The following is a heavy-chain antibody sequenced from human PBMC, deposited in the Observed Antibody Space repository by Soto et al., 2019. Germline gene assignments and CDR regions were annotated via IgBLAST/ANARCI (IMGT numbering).Heavy chain of an antibody. V-gene: IGHV3-74*01. CDR3: ARDQKHYYDSSGQVLTTNFEY. CDR1: GFTFSSYW. D-gene: IGHD3-22*01. Sequence: PGGSLRLSCAASGFTFSSYWMHWVRQAPGKGLVWVSRINSDGSSTSYADSVKGRFTISRDNAKNTLYLQMNSLRAEDTAVYYCARDQKHYYDSSGQVLTTNFEYWGQGTLVTVSS. J-gene: IGHJ4*02. CDR2: INSDGSST.